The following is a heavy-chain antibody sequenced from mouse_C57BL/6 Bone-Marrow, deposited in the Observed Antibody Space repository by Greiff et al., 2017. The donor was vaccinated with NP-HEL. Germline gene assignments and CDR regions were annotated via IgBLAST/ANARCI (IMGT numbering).Heavy chain of an antibody. D-gene: IGHD1-1*01. J-gene: IGHJ4*01. CDR3: ARQGIYYYGSRPYAMDY. CDR2: ISSGGSYT. V-gene: IGHV5-6*01. Sequence: EVQRVESGGDLVKPGGSLKLSCAASGFTFSSYGMSWVRQTPDKRLEWVATISSGGSYTYYPDSVKGRFTISRDNAKNTLYLQMSSLKSEDTAMYYCARQGIYYYGSRPYAMDYWGQGTSVTVSS. CDR1: GFTFSSYG.